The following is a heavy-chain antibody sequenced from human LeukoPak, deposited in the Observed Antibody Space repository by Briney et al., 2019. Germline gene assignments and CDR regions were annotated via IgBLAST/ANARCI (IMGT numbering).Heavy chain of an antibody. D-gene: IGHD3-10*01. CDR2: ISSSGSTI. CDR3: ATTRRSPPTYYYGSVVSQGDDAFDI. J-gene: IGHJ3*02. CDR1: GFTFSSYE. V-gene: IGHV3-48*03. Sequence: GGSLRLSCAASGFTFSSYEMNWVRQAPGQGLERVSYISSSGSTIYYADSVKGRFTISRVNAKNSLYLQMNSLRAEDTAVYYCATTRRSPPTYYYGSVVSQGDDAFDIWGQGTMVTVSS.